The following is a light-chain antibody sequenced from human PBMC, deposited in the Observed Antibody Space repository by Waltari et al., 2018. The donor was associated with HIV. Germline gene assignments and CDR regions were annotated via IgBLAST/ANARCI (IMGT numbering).Light chain of an antibody. Sequence: QSALTQPASVSGSPGQSLSISCTGTSRDGWGYNAVSWYQQHPAKAPKLVILEVSNRPSGVSNRFSGSKSGNRASLTISGLQAEDEAYYYCSSYTSSDTVVFGGGTKVTVL. V-gene: IGLV2-14*01. CDR3: SSYTSSDTVV. J-gene: IGLJ2*01. CDR2: EVS. CDR1: SRDGWGYNA.